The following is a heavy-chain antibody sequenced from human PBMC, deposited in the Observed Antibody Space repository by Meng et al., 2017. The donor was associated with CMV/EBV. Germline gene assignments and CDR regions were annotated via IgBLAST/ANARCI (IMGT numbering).Heavy chain of an antibody. Sequence: GESLKISCAASGFTFSNAWMSWVRQAPGKGLEWVGRIKSKTDGGTTDYAAPVKGRFTISRDDSKNTLYLQMNSLKTEDTAVYYCTTDDDDYNYYYYYGMDVWGQGTTVTVSS. J-gene: IGHJ6*02. CDR3: TTDDDDYNYYYYYGMDV. V-gene: IGHV3-15*01. D-gene: IGHD4-11*01. CDR1: GFTFSNAW. CDR2: IKSKTDGGTT.